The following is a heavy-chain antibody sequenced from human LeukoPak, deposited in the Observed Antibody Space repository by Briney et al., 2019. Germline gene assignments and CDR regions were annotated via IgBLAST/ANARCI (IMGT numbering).Heavy chain of an antibody. J-gene: IGHJ4*02. CDR1: GYTFTGYY. Sequence: ASVKVSCKASGYTFTGYYMHWVRQAPGQGLEWMGWINPNSGGTNYAQKFQGWVTMTRDTSISTAYMELSRLRSDDTAVYYCAREGPTVDDSSGYYNPNWGQGTLVTVSS. D-gene: IGHD3-22*01. CDR2: INPNSGGT. V-gene: IGHV1-2*04. CDR3: AREGPTVDDSSGYYNPN.